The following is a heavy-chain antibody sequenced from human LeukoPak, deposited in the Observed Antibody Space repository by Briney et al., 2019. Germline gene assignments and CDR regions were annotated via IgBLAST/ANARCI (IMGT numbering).Heavy chain of an antibody. CDR2: ISWNSGSI. J-gene: IGHJ3*02. D-gene: IGHD3-22*01. CDR1: GFTFDDYA. V-gene: IGHV3-9*01. CDR3: AKDQADYYDSSGPKGAFDI. Sequence: PGRSLRLSCAASGFTFDDYAMHWVRQAPRKGLEWVSGISWNSGSIGYADSVKGRFTISRDNAKNSLYLQMNSLRAEDTALYYCAKDQADYYDSSGPKGAFDIWGQGTMVTVSS.